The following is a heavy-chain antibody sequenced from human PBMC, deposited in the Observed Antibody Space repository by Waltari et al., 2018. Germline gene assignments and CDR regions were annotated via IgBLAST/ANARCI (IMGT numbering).Heavy chain of an antibody. V-gene: IGHV3-48*03. CDR1: GFTFSSYE. CDR3: ARQRISQQLLDQPYYFDY. Sequence: EVQLVESGGGLVQPGGSLRLSCAASGFTFSSYEMNWVCQAPGKGLEWVSYISSSGSTIYYADSVKGRFTISRDNAKNSLYLQMNSLRAEDTAVYYCARQRISQQLLDQPYYFDYWGQGTLVTVSS. CDR2: ISSSGSTI. J-gene: IGHJ4*02. D-gene: IGHD6-19*01.